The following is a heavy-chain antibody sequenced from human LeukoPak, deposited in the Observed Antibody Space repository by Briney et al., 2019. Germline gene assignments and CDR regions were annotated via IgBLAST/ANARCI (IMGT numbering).Heavy chain of an antibody. J-gene: IGHJ6*02. Sequence: SETLSLTCSVSGVSIRSSSFYWSWIQQPPGKGLEWIGYIYYSGSTNYNPSLKSRVTISVDTSKNQFSLKLSSVTAADTAVYYCARHEEAVAAAGTYYYYGMDVWGQGTTVTVSS. CDR1: GVSIRSSSFY. CDR2: IYYSGST. D-gene: IGHD6-13*01. CDR3: ARHEEAVAAAGTYYYYGMDV. V-gene: IGHV4-61*05.